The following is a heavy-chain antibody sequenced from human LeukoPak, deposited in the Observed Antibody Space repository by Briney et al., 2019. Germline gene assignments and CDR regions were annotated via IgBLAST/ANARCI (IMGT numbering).Heavy chain of an antibody. D-gene: IGHD3-22*01. CDR2: INHSGST. Sequence: SETLSLTCAVYGGSLSGYYWSWIRQPPGKGLEWIGEINHSGSTNYNPSLKSRVTISVDTSKNQFSLKLISVTAADTAVYYCVETPNYYYDSSGYLRWGQGTLVTVSS. V-gene: IGHV4-34*01. J-gene: IGHJ1*01. CDR3: VETPNYYYDSSGYLR. CDR1: GGSLSGYY.